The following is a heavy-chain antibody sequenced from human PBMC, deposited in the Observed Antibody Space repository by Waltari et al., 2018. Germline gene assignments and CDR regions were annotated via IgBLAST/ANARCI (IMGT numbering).Heavy chain of an antibody. CDR2: IYHSGST. CDR1: GYSISSGYY. CDR3: ARGPSSGWFPFDY. D-gene: IGHD6-19*01. Sequence: QVQLQESVPGLVKPSETLSLTCAVSGYSISSGYYWGWIRQPPGKGLEWIGSIYHSGSTYYNPSLKSRVTISVDTSKNQFSLKLSSVTAADTAVYYCARGPSSGWFPFDYWGQGTLVTVSS. J-gene: IGHJ4*02. V-gene: IGHV4-38-2*01.